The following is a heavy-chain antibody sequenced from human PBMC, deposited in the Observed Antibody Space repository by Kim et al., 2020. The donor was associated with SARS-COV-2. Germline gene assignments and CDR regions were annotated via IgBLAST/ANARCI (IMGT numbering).Heavy chain of an antibody. CDR3: ATNRAECLASGYLYDMDV. CDR2: IRNDGKNN. CDR1: GFTFSNYD. V-gene: IGHV3-30*04. Sequence: GGSLRLSCAASGFTFSNYDLHWVRQAPGKGPEWVSFIRNDGKNNYYADSVRGRFTISRDNAKNTLYLHMNSLRIEDTAVYYCATNRAECLASGYLYDMDV. D-gene: IGHD1-26*01. J-gene: IGHJ6*01.